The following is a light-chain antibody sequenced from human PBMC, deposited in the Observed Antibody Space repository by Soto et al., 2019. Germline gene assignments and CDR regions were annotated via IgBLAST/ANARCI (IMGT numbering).Light chain of an antibody. V-gene: IGLV2-14*01. J-gene: IGLJ1*01. CDR1: SSDVGRYKY. CDR3: SSYTSSSTLV. CDR2: EVR. Sequence: QSALTQPASVSGSPGQTITISCTGTSSDVGRYKYVSWYQQRPGEVPKLMIFEVRNRPSGVSNRFSGSKSGNTASLSVSGLQPEDEADHYCSSYTSSSTLVFGTGTKVTVL.